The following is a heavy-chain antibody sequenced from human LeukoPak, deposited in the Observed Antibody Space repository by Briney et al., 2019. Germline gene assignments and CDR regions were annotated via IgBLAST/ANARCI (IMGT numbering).Heavy chain of an antibody. CDR2: VSAHGVDK. CDR3: AKGGYCSSTSCPFDY. V-gene: IGHV3-30*04. Sequence: GGSLRLSCAASGFAFSSYAMHWVRQAPGKGLEWLAVVSAHGVDKFYADSVKGRFTISKDNSKNTLYLQMNSLRAEDTAVYYCAKGGYCSSTSCPFDYWGQGTLVTVSS. J-gene: IGHJ4*02. CDR1: GFAFSSYA. D-gene: IGHD2-2*01.